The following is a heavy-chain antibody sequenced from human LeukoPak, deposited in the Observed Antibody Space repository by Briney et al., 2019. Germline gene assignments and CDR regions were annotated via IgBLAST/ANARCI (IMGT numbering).Heavy chain of an antibody. CDR1: GGPFSGYY. J-gene: IGHJ4*02. Sequence: SETLSLTCAVYGGPFSGYYWSWIRQPPGKGLEWIGEINHSGSTNYNPSLKSRVTISVDTSKNQFSLKLSSVTAADTAVYYCARRLDFDYWGQGTLVTVSS. CDR3: ARRLDFDY. CDR2: INHSGST. V-gene: IGHV4-34*01.